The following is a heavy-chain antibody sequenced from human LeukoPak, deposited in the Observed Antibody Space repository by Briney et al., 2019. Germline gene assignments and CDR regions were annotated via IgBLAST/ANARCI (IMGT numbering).Heavy chain of an antibody. Sequence: GGALRLSCVASGFTFRRFGMHWVRQAPGKGLDWVTFIRTDGSNKYYADSVKGRFTISRDNSKKTLYLQMNSLRAEDTAVYYCAKDKGHYTATNAFDIWGQGTMVTVSS. CDR2: IRTDGSNK. CDR1: GFTFRRFG. CDR3: AKDKGHYTATNAFDI. J-gene: IGHJ3*02. V-gene: IGHV3-30*02. D-gene: IGHD3-3*01.